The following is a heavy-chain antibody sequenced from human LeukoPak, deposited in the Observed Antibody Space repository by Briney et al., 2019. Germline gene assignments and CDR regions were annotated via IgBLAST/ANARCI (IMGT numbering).Heavy chain of an antibody. Sequence: GGSLRLSCAASRFTFSSYGMHWVRQAPGKGLEWVAYIQYDGSNEQYADSVKGRFSISRDSSKNILYLQMNSLRAEDTAVYYCAKSGRIVVVPAALRYYYYYMDVWGKGTTVTISS. CDR3: AKSGRIVVVPAALRYYYYYMDV. V-gene: IGHV3-30*02. CDR2: IQYDGSNE. D-gene: IGHD2-2*01. J-gene: IGHJ6*03. CDR1: RFTFSSYG.